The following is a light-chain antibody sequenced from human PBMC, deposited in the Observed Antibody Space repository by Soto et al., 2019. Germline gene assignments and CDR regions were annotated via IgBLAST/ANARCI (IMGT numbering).Light chain of an antibody. CDR1: QSISSY. CDR3: QQSYSTPRT. Sequence: DIQMTQSPSSLSASVGDRVTITCRASQSISSYLNWYQQKPGNAPKLLIYAASSLESGVPSRFSGSGSGTDFTLTISSLQPEDFATYYCQQSYSTPRTLGQGTKVEIK. V-gene: IGKV1-39*01. CDR2: AAS. J-gene: IGKJ1*01.